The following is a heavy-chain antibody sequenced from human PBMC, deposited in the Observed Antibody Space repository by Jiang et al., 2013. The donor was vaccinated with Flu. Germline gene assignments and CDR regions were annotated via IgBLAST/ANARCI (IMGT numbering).Heavy chain of an antibody. CDR2: ISSSSSTI. D-gene: IGHD3-22*01. J-gene: IGHJ1*01. Sequence: VQLLESGGGLVQPGGSLRLSCAASGFTFSSYSMNWVRQAPGKGLEWVSYISSSSSTIYYADSVKGRFTISRDNAKNSLYLQMNSLRDEDTAVYYCARDWQLADSSGRPGYFQHWGQGTLVT. CDR1: GFTFSSYS. V-gene: IGHV3-48*02. CDR3: ARDWQLADSSGRPGYFQH.